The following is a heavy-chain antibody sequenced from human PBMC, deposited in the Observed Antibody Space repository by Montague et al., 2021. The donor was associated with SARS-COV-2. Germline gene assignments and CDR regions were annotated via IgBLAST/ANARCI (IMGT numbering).Heavy chain of an antibody. V-gene: IGHV3-48*03. Sequence: FLRLSCAASGFTFSSYEMNWVRQAPGKGLEWVSYISSSDSTIYYADSVKGRFTISRDSAKNSLYLQMNSLRAEDTAVYYCARRGYCSSTSCWALDFWGQGTLVTVSS. CDR3: ARRGYCSSTSCWALDF. D-gene: IGHD2-2*01. CDR2: ISSSDSTI. CDR1: GFTFSSYE. J-gene: IGHJ4*02.